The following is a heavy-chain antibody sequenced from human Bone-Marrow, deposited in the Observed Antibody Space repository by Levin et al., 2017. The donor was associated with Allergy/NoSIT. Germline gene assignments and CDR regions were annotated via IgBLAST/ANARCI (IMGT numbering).Heavy chain of an antibody. CDR1: GGSISSGADY. D-gene: IGHD5-12*01. J-gene: IGHJ4*02. CDR3: ARVSASGYDFRGHFDY. Sequence: SQTLSLTCTVSGGSISSGADYWSWVRQHPGKGLEWIGYIYYSGTTYYNPSLKSRVTISVDTSKNQFSLSLTSVTAADTAVYYCARVSASGYDFRGHFDYWGQGTLVTVSS. CDR2: IYYSGTT. V-gene: IGHV4-31*03.